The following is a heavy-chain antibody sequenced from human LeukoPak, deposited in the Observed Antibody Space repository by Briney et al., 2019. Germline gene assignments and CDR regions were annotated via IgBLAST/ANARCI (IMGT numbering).Heavy chain of an antibody. CDR1: GGSISSYY. Sequence: SETLSLTCTVSGGSISSYYWSWIRQPPGKGLEWTGYIYYSGSTNYNPSLKSRVTISVDTSKNQFSLKLSSVTAADTAVYYCARLPGIAVVNDAFDIWGQGTMVTVSS. V-gene: IGHV4-59*08. J-gene: IGHJ3*02. CDR3: ARLPGIAVVNDAFDI. CDR2: IYYSGST. D-gene: IGHD6-19*01.